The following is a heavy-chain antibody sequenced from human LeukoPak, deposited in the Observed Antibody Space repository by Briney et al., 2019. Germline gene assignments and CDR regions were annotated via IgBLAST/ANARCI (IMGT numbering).Heavy chain of an antibody. D-gene: IGHD3-10*01. J-gene: IGHJ3*02. CDR1: GFTFSTYG. CDR3: ARGPLWFGEDAFDI. CDR2: ISGSGGST. V-gene: IGHV3-23*01. Sequence: PGGSLRLSCEASGFTFSTYGMSWVRQAPGKGLEWVSAISGSGGSTYYADSVKGRVTISRDNAKNSLYLQMNSLRAEDTAVYYCARGPLWFGEDAFDIWGQGTMVTVSS.